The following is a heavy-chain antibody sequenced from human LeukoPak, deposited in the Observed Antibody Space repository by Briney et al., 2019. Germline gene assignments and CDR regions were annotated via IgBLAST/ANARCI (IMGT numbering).Heavy chain of an antibody. J-gene: IGHJ4*02. Sequence: SETLSLTCTVSGGSISSSSYYWGWIRQPPGKGLEWIGSIYYSGSTYYNPSLKSRVTISVDTSKNQFSLKLSSVTAADTAVYYCARHWNFGSSLNFDYWGQGTLVTVSS. CDR2: IYYSGST. CDR3: ARHWNFGSSLNFDY. D-gene: IGHD6-13*01. V-gene: IGHV4-39*01. CDR1: GGSISSSSYY.